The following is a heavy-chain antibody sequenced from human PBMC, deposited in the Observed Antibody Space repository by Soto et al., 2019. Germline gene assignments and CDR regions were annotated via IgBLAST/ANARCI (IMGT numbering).Heavy chain of an antibody. J-gene: IGHJ4*02. CDR3: ARDQGFLEWLSYYFDY. CDR2: ISSSSSYI. V-gene: IGHV3-21*01. CDR1: GFTFSSYS. Sequence: GVSLRLSCAASGFTFSSYSMNWVRQAPGKGLEWVSSISSSSSYIYYADSVKGRFTISRDNAKNSLYLQMNSLRAEDTAVYYCARDQGFLEWLSYYFDYWGQGTLVTVSS. D-gene: IGHD3-3*01.